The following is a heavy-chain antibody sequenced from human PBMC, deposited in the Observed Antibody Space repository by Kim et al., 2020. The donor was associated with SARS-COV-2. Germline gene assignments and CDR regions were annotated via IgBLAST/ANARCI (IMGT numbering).Heavy chain of an antibody. CDR3: ARVVTDAFDI. D-gene: IGHD2-15*01. V-gene: IGHV4-39*01. Sequence: SETLSLTCTVSGGSISSTNYYWGWIRQPPGKGLEWIGSIYYSGSTYYNPSLKSRVTISVDTSKNQFSLKLTSVTDTAVYYCARVVTDAFDIWGQGTMVT. CDR2: IYYSGST. CDR1: GGSISSTNYY. J-gene: IGHJ3*02.